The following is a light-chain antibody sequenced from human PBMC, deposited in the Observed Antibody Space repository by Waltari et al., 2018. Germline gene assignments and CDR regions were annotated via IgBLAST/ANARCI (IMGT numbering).Light chain of an antibody. CDR1: QSVSRA. J-gene: IGKJ1*01. CDR3: QHYLRLPVT. V-gene: IGKV3-20*01. Sequence: SCRARQSVSRALAWYQQKPGQAPRLLIYGASTRATGIPDRFSGSDSGTDFSLTISRLEPDDFAVYYCQHYLRLPVTFGQGTTVEI. CDR2: GAS.